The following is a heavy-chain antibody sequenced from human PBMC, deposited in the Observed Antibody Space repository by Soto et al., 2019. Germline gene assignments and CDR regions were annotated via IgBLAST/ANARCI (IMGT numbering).Heavy chain of an antibody. Sequence: QVQLVQSGAEVKKPGSSVKVSCKASGGTFSSYTISWVRQAPGQGLEWMGRIIPILGIANYAQKFQGRVTITADKSTSTADMEMSSPRSEDTAVYYGARDAPYGGGDALDIWGQGTILTVSS. J-gene: IGHJ3*02. CDR2: IIPILGIA. D-gene: IGHD4-17*01. V-gene: IGHV1-69*08. CDR3: ARDAPYGGGDALDI. CDR1: GGTFSSYT.